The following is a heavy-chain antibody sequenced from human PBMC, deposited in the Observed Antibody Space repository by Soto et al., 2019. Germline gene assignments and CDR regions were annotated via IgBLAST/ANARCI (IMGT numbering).Heavy chain of an antibody. CDR1: GDSISSSNYY. V-gene: IGHV4-39*02. J-gene: IGHJ5*02. D-gene: IGHD3-22*01. CDR2: IYYSGTT. CDR3: AMSISGYYKWFDP. Sequence: SETLSLTCTVSGDSISSSNYYWGWIRQPPGKGLEWIANIYYSGTTYCNPSLKSRVAISVDTSKNHFSLKLSSVTAADTAIYYCAMSISGYYKWFDPWGQATLVSVSS.